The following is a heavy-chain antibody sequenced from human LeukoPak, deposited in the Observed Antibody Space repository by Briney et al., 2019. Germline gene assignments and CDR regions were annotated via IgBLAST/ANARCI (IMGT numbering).Heavy chain of an antibody. CDR3: ARIGFGDFWSGIKVTS. J-gene: IGHJ4*02. D-gene: IGHD3-3*01. Sequence: PSETLSLTCTVSGGSISSYYWSWIRQPPGKGLEWIGYIYYSGSTNYNPSLKSRVTISVDTSKNQFSLKLSSVTAADTAVYYCARIGFGDFWSGIKVTSWGQGTLVTVSS. V-gene: IGHV4-59*12. CDR1: GGSISSYY. CDR2: IYYSGST.